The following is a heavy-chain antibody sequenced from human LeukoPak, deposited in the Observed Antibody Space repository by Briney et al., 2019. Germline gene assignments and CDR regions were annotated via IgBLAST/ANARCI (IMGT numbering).Heavy chain of an antibody. Sequence: PSETLSLTCTVSGGSISSYYWSWIRQPAGKGLEWIGRIYTSGSTNYNPSLKSRVTMSVDTSKNQFSLKLSSVTAADTAVYYCARVGVVEMVRSGAFDIWGQGTMVTVSS. CDR3: ARVGVVEMVRSGAFDI. D-gene: IGHD5-24*01. J-gene: IGHJ3*02. CDR2: IYTSGST. CDR1: GGSISSYY. V-gene: IGHV4-4*07.